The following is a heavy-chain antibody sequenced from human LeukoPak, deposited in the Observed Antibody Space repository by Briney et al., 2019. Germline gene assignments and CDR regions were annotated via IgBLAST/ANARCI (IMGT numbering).Heavy chain of an antibody. CDR3: AKDVRFGTTGFDY. J-gene: IGHJ4*02. CDR1: GFTFSDYG. V-gene: IGHV3-30*02. CDR2: LRNDGSNY. Sequence: GGSLRLSCAASGFTFSDYGMHWVRQAPGKGLEWVAFLRNDGSNYYHADSVKGRFTISRDNSKNTLYLQMNSLRAEDTAVYYCAKDVRFGTTGFDYWGQGTLVTVSS. D-gene: IGHD3-10*01.